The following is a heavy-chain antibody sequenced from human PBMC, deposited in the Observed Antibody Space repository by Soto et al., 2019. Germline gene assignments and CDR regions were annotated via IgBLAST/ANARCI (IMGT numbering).Heavy chain of an antibody. CDR2: ISYDGSNK. Sequence: PGGSLRLSCAASGFTFSSYGMHWVRQAPGKGLEWVAVISYDGSNKYYADSVKGRFTISRDNSKNTLYLQMNSLRAEDTAVYYCARDSSPSWSNSSSDAIDMSGQGAMVTVSS. V-gene: IGHV3-30*03. J-gene: IGHJ3*02. D-gene: IGHD3-3*01. CDR1: GFTFSSYG. CDR3: ARDSSPSWSNSSSDAIDM.